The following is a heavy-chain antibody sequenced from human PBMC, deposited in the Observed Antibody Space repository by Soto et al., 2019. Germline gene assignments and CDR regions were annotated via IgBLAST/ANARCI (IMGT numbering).Heavy chain of an antibody. CDR2: IYPGDSDT. CDR1: GYSFTSYW. J-gene: IGHJ6*02. D-gene: IGHD2-2*01. Sequence: GESLKISCKGSGYSFTSYWIGWVRQMPGKGLEWMGIIYPGDSDTRYSPSFQGQVTISADKSISTAYLQWSSLKASDTAMYYCARHEGMPAYYYSYGMDVWGQGTTVTVSS. CDR3: ARHEGMPAYYYSYGMDV. V-gene: IGHV5-51*01.